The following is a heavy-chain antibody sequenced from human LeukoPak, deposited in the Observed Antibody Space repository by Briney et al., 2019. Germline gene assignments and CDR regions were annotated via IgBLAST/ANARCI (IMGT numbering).Heavy chain of an antibody. V-gene: IGHV5-51*01. CDR3: ARQTAMGRSGDY. CDR2: IDPILSHI. Sequence: GAALQIFCKASGYHFTSYWIGWGRQLPGKGLEWIGIIDPILSHIRYTPSLQGHVTISAHKSLRTAYLQWNSLKASDTAIYYCARQTAMGRSGDYWGQGTLVTVSS. CDR1: GYHFTSYW. D-gene: IGHD7-27*01. J-gene: IGHJ4*02.